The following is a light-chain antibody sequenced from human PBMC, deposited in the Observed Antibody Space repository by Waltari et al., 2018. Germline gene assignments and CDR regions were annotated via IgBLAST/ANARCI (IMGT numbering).Light chain of an antibody. V-gene: IGLV1-47*01. CDR3: SSYAGITNWV. CDR1: HSTLARNY. CDR2: RNT. J-gene: IGLJ3*02. Sequence: QSVLTQPPSASATPGQRVTIPCSGTHSTLARNYLYWYQQLPGPAPKLPIYRNTLRPSGVPDRFSASKYGTLASLVISGLRAEDEADYYCSSYAGITNWVFGGGTKLTVL.